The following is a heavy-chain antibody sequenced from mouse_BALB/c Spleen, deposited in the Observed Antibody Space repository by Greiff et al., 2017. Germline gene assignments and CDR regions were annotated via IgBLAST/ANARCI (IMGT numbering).Heavy chain of an antibody. CDR2: ISSGSSTI. CDR1: GFTFSSFG. CDR3: ARPYDYDWFAY. V-gene: IGHV5-17*02. D-gene: IGHD2-4*01. J-gene: IGHJ3*01. Sequence: EVHLVESGGGLVQPGGSRKLSCAASGFTFSSFGMHWVRQAPEKGLEWVAYISSGSSTIYYADTVKGRFTISRDNPKNTLFLQMTSLRSEDTAMYYCARPYDYDWFAYWGQGTLVTVSA.